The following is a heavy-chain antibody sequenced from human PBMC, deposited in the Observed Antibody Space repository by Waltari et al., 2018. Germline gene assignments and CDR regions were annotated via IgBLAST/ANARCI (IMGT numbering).Heavy chain of an antibody. CDR2: ISSSSSTT. CDR3: VRDRHGDYLRYFDS. J-gene: IGHJ4*02. CDR1: GFTFSAYS. D-gene: IGHD4-17*01. Sequence: EVLLVESGGGLVQPGGSVRLSCAASGFTFSAYSMNWVRQGPEKGLEWVAYISSSSSTTFYADSVEGRFSISRDNAKNSLYLQMNSLRDEDTAVYYCVRDRHGDYLRYFDSWGQGNLVTVSS. V-gene: IGHV3-48*02.